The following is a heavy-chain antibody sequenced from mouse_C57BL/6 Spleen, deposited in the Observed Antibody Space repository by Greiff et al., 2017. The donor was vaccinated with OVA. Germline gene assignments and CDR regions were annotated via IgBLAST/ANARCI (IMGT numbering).Heavy chain of an antibody. CDR1: GYTFTSYD. D-gene: IGHD2-5*01. CDR2: IYPRDGST. CDR3: ARSDYSTPYYFDY. Sequence: QVQLKESGPELVKPGASVKLSCKASGYTFTSYDINWVKQRPGQGLEWIGWIYPRDGSTKYTAKFKGKATLTVDTSSSTAYMQLHSLTSEDSAVYFCARSDYSTPYYFDYWGQGTTLTVSS. V-gene: IGHV1-85*01. J-gene: IGHJ2*01.